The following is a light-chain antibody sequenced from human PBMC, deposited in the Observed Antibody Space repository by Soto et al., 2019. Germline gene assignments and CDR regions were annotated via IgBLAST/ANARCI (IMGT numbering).Light chain of an antibody. Sequence: DIQMTQSPSSLSASVGDRVTITCRASQSISTYLNWYQQKAGLAPKLLIYSASTLQSGVPSRFSGGFSGTEFTLTISSLQPEDFATYYCQQLYRYPITFGQGTRLEIK. CDR2: SAS. V-gene: IGKV1-9*01. J-gene: IGKJ5*01. CDR3: QQLYRYPIT. CDR1: QSISTY.